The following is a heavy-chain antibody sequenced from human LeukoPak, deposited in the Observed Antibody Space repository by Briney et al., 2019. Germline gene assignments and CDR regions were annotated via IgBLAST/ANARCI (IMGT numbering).Heavy chain of an antibody. CDR3: AKDREFVDAFDI. V-gene: IGHV3-11*01. J-gene: IGHJ3*02. Sequence: GGSLRLSCAASGFTFSDYYMSWIRQAPGKGLEWVSYISSSGGSTYYADSVKGRFTISRDNSKNTLYLQMNSLRAEDTAAYYCAKDREFVDAFDIWGQGTMVTVSS. CDR1: GFTFSDYY. CDR2: ISSSGGST. D-gene: IGHD2-21*01.